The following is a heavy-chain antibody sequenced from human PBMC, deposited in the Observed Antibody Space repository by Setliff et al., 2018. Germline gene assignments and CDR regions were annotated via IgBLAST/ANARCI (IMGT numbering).Heavy chain of an antibody. CDR3: ARDNKWGNSYSGSGTYSRWFDP. CDR1: GASVGSSNYY. CDR2: VFYNGNT. J-gene: IGHJ5*02. V-gene: IGHV4-39*07. Sequence: SETLSLTCIVSGASVGSSNYYWGWVRQSPEKGLQWVGSVFYNGNTYYNPSLKGRVTVSVDRSNNQFSLKLSYVTAADTAVYFCARDNKWGNSYSGSGTYSRWFDPWGQGTLVTVSS. D-gene: IGHD3-10*01.